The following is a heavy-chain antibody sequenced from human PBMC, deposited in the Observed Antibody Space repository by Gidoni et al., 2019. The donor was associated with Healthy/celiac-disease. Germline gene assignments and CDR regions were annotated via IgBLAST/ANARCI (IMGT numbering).Heavy chain of an antibody. CDR2: ISGSGGST. D-gene: IGHD4-4*01. J-gene: IGHJ4*02. V-gene: IGHV3-23*01. CDR3: AKALHDYSNFKLYYFDY. CDR1: GFTFSSYA. Sequence: EVQLLASGGGLVQPGGSLRLSCAASGFTFSSYAMSWVRQAPGKGLEWVSAISGSGGSTYYADSVKGRFTISRDNSKNTLYLQMNSLRAEDTAVYYCAKALHDYSNFKLYYFDYWGQGTLVTVSS.